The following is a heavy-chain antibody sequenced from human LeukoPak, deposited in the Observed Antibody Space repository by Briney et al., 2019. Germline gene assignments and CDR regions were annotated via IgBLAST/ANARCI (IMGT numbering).Heavy chain of an antibody. Sequence: PGRSLRLSCAASGFTFSNCGMHWVRQAPGKGLQWVSHISYDGINKYYEDSVKGRFTISRDNSKNTLYLQMNSLRAEDTAVYYCAKSEPYCSSISCSMGFDYWGQGTLVTVSS. D-gene: IGHD2-2*01. V-gene: IGHV3-30*18. CDR1: GFTFSNCG. CDR2: ISYDGINK. J-gene: IGHJ4*02. CDR3: AKSEPYCSSISCSMGFDY.